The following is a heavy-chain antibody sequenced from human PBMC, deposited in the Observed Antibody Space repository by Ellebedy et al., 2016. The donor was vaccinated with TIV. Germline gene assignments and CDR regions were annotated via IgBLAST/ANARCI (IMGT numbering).Heavy chain of an antibody. CDR2: IDNDGTRT. V-gene: IGHV3-74*01. Sequence: GESLKISCAASGTTFSRYWMHWVRQVPGKGLVWVSRIDNDGTRTDYADSVKGRFTISRDNAKSTLYLQMNSLRAEDSALYYCASGMVVSMTGTSDYWGQGTLVTVSS. D-gene: IGHD2-8*02. CDR3: ASGMVVSMTGTSDY. CDR1: GTTFSRYW. J-gene: IGHJ4*02.